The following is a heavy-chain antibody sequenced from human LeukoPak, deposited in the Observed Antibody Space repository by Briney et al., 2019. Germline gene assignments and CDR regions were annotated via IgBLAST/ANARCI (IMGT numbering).Heavy chain of an antibody. V-gene: IGHV3-48*03. CDR3: AELGITMIGGV. CDR1: GFTFSSYE. Sequence: QPGGSLRLSCAASGFTFSSYEMNWVRQAPGKGLEWVSYISSSGSTIYYADSVKGRFTISRDNAKNSLYLQMNSLTAEDTAVYYCAELGITMIGGVWGQGTMVTVSS. CDR2: ISSSGSTI. J-gene: IGHJ3*01. D-gene: IGHD3-10*02.